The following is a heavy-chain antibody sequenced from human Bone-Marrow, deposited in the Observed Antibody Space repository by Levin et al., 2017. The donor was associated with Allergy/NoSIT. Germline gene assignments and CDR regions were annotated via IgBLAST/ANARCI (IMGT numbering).Heavy chain of an antibody. CDR3: ARDEYDSSGSNWFDP. D-gene: IGHD3-22*01. J-gene: IGHJ5*02. CDR1: GGSISSGGYS. Sequence: SETLSLTCAVSGGSISSGGYSWSWIRQPPGKGLEWIGYIYHSGSTYYNPSLKSRVTISVDRSKNQFSLKLSSVTAADTAVYYCARDEYDSSGSNWFDPWGQGTLVTVSS. CDR2: IYHSGST. V-gene: IGHV4-30-2*01.